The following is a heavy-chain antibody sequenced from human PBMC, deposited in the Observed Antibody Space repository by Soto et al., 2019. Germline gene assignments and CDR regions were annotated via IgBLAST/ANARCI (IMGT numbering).Heavy chain of an antibody. CDR3: ARYIRGPTVYYFDF. CDR2: IHGGDT. J-gene: IGHJ4*02. V-gene: IGHV3-53*01. Sequence: PGGSLRLSCVASGFSVSANYMTWMRQAPGKGLEWVSVIHGGDTYYADSVKGRFTISRDNSKDTVDLQMNGLRAEDTAVYYCARYIRGPTVYYFDFWGPGVLVTVSS. CDR1: GFSVSANY. D-gene: IGHD1-1*01.